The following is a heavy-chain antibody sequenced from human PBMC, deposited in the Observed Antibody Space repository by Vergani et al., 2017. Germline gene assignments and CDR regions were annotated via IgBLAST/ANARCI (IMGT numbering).Heavy chain of an antibody. CDR3: GLLRLWRGDAFDI. J-gene: IGHJ3*02. CDR2: INHSGST. CDR1: GGPFSGYY. D-gene: IGHD3-16*01. Sequence: QVQLQQWGAGLLKPSETLSLTCAVYGGPFSGYYWSWIRQPPGKGLEWIGEINHSGSTNYNPSLKSRVTISVDTSKNRFSQKLSSVTAADTVVYYCGLLRLWRGDAFDIWGQGTMVTVSS. V-gene: IGHV4-34*01.